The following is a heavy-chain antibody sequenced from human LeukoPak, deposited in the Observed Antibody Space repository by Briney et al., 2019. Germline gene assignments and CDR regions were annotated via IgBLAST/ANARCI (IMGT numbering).Heavy chain of an antibody. CDR1: GGSFSRYY. J-gene: IGHJ6*03. CDR3: ARGPRLRYYYYYYYMDV. Sequence: SDTLSLTCAVNGGSFSRYYWSWIRQPPGKGLEWIGEINHSGSTDYNPSLKSRVTISVDTSKNQFSLKLSSVTAADTAVYYCARGPRLRYYYYYYYMDVWGKGTTVTVSS. V-gene: IGHV4-34*01. CDR2: INHSGST.